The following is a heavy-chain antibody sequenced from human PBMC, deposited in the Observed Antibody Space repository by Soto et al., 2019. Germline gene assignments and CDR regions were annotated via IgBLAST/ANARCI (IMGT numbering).Heavy chain of an antibody. D-gene: IGHD1-1*01. CDR3: ARGRREKLERRWGWFDP. Sequence: QVQLQQWGAGLLKPSETLSLTCAVYGGSFSGYYWSWIRQPPGKGLEWIGEINHSGSTNYNPSLKSRVTISVDTSKNQFSLKLSSVTAADTAVYYCARGRREKLERRWGWFDPWGQGTLVTVSS. V-gene: IGHV4-34*01. CDR2: INHSGST. J-gene: IGHJ5*02. CDR1: GGSFSGYY.